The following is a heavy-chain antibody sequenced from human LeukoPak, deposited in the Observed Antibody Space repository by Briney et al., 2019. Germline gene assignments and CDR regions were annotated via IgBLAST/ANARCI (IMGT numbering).Heavy chain of an antibody. CDR3: AREVVAWGMNWFDP. D-gene: IGHD3-16*01. Sequence: VASVKVSCKAPGYTFTGNYIHWVRQVPGQGLEWMGWINPNSGGTNYAQKFQGRVTMTRDTPISTASMELSRLTSDDTAVYYCAREVVAWGMNWFDPWGQGTLVTVSS. V-gene: IGHV1-2*02. J-gene: IGHJ5*02. CDR2: INPNSGGT. CDR1: GYTFTGNY.